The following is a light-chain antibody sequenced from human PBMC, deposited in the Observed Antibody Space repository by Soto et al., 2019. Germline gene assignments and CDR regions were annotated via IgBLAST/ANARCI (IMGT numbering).Light chain of an antibody. CDR1: SSNIGSNT. V-gene: IGLV1-44*01. Sequence: QSVPTQPPSASGTPGQGVTISCSESSSNIGSNTVNWYQQLPGTAPKLLIFNNNQRPSGVPDRFSGSKSGTSASLAISGLQSDDEADYYCAAWDDSLNGWVFGGGTQLTVL. J-gene: IGLJ3*02. CDR3: AAWDDSLNGWV. CDR2: NNN.